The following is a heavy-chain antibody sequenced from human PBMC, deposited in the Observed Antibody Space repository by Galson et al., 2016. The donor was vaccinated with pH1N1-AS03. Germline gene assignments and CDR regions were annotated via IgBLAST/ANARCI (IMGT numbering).Heavy chain of an antibody. D-gene: IGHD3-22*01. CDR2: ICNSGST. CDR3: ARDGNSDSSGYYPEYVQL. Sequence: ETLSLTCTVSGGSFSSHCWSWIRQPPGKGLEWIGYICNSGSTDYTPSLESRVTISIDTSKSQFSLRLSSVTASDTAVYFCARDGNSDSSGYYPEYVQLWGQGSLVTVSS. J-gene: IGHJ1*01. CDR1: GGSFSSHC. V-gene: IGHV4-59*11.